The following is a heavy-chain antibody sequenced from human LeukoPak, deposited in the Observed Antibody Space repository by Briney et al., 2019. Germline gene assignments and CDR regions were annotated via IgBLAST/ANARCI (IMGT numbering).Heavy chain of an antibody. CDR3: ARTFYYDSSGDYSHYFDY. V-gene: IGHV4-59*01. D-gene: IGHD3-22*01. J-gene: IGHJ4*02. CDR1: GGSISSYY. CDR2: IYYSGST. Sequence: SETLSLTCTVSGGSISSYYWSWIRQPPGKGLEWIGYIYYSGSTNYNPSLKSQVTISVDTSKNQFSLKLSSVTAADTAVYYCARTFYYDSSGDYSHYFDYWGQGTLVTVSS.